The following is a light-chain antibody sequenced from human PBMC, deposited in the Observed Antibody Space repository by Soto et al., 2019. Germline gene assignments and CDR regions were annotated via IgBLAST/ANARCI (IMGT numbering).Light chain of an antibody. CDR1: GSDIGAYNF. J-gene: IGLJ1*01. CDR3: SSYTIGTTLYV. CDR2: EVS. Sequence: QSVLTQPASVSGSPGQSITISCTGTGSDIGAYNFVSWYQHHPGKAPKLMIHEVSNRPSGVSNRFSGSKSGNTASLTISGLQTDDEADYYCSSYTIGTTLYVFGTGTKLTVL. V-gene: IGLV2-14*01.